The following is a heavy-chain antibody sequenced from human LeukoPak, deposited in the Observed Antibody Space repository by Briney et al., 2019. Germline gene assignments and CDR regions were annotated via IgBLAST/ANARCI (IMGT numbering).Heavy chain of an antibody. Sequence: ASVKVSCKASGYTFTGYYMHWVRQAPGQGLEWMGWINPNSGGTNYAQKFQGRVTMTRDTSISTAYMELSRLRSDDTAVYYCAREGDYYDSSGYSEYWGQGTLVTVSS. J-gene: IGHJ4*02. CDR1: GYTFTGYY. D-gene: IGHD3-22*01. CDR3: AREGDYYDSSGYSEY. CDR2: INPNSGGT. V-gene: IGHV1-2*02.